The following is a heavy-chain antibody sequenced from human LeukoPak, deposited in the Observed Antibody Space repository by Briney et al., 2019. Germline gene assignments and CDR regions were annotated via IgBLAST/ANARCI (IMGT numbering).Heavy chain of an antibody. CDR3: ARANSSSWYYYYYYMDV. Sequence: GGSLRLSCAASGFTFSSYAMSWVRQAPGKGLEWVSAISGSGGSTYYADSVKGRFTISRDNSKNTLYLQMNSLRAEDTAVYYCARANSSSWYYYYYYMDVWGKGTTVTVSS. CDR1: GFTFSSYA. V-gene: IGHV3-23*01. J-gene: IGHJ6*03. D-gene: IGHD6-13*01. CDR2: ISGSGGST.